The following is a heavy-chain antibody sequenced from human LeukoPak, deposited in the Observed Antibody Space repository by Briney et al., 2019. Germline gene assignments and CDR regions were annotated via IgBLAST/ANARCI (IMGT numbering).Heavy chain of an antibody. D-gene: IGHD6-19*01. J-gene: IGHJ6*02. CDR2: IFYSGST. V-gene: IGHV4-39*01. CDR3: AVGWYYYYGMDV. Sequence: SETLSLTCTVSGGSISSSSYYWGWIRQSPGKGLEWIGSIFYSGSTYYNPSLKSRVTISIDTSENQFSLKLSSVTAADTAVYYCAVGWYYYYGMDVWGQGTTVTVSS. CDR1: GGSISSSSYY.